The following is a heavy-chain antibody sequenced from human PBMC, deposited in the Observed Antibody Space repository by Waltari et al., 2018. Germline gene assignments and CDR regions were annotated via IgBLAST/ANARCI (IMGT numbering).Heavy chain of an antibody. CDR3: AKGGRRASYLFDY. Sequence: EVQLVESGGGLVQPGRSLRLSCAASGFTFDDYAMHWVRQAPGKGLEWVSGISWNSGSIGYADSVKGRFTISRDNAKNSLYLQMNSLRAEDMALYYCAKGGRRASYLFDYWGQGTLVTVSS. D-gene: IGHD1-26*01. J-gene: IGHJ4*02. CDR2: ISWNSGSI. V-gene: IGHV3-9*03. CDR1: GFTFDDYA.